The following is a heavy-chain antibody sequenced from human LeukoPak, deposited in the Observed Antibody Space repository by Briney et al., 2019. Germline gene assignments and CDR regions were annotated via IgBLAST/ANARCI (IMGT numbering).Heavy chain of an antibody. CDR1: GFIFGNYW. J-gene: IGHJ4*02. CDR3: AKSSEYYDFWTSYLADS. V-gene: IGHV3-7*01. D-gene: IGHD3-3*01. Sequence: GGSLRLSCVASGFIFGNYWMTWVRQAPGKGLEWMANIKLDGSEKNYMDSVKGRFTISRDDAKSSLYLQMNNLRAEDTAVYYCAKSSEYYDFWTSYLADSWGQGTRVTVSS. CDR2: IKLDGSEK.